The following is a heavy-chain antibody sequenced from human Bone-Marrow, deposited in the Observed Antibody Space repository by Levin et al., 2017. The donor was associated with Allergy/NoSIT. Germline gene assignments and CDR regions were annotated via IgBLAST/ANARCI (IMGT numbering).Heavy chain of an antibody. CDR1: GDKGTTEG. CDR2: LFPGASAP. D-gene: IGHD5-12*01. Sequence: GDSLKISCEVYGDKGTTEGMGGGRKRRGKGLEWMGLLFPGASAPKYSPSFQGQVTISADNSITTAYLQWSSLKASDTAMYYCARRPTSGYYGREFDYWGQGTLVSVSS. J-gene: IGHJ4*02. V-gene: IGHV5-51*01. CDR3: ARRPTSGYYGREFDY.